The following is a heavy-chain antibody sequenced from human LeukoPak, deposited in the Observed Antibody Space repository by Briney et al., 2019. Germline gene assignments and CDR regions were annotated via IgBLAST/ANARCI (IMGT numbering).Heavy chain of an antibody. J-gene: IGHJ6*03. CDR2: IGTASDT. CDR3: ARGPPRGKYYYMDV. V-gene: IGHV3-13*01. D-gene: IGHD1-1*01. CDR1: SHYA. Sequence: GGSLRLSCAAFSHYAMYWVRQAPGKGLEWVSAIGTASDTYYPGSVEGRFTLSRDNAKNSLYLQMNSLTAGDTAVYYCARGPPRGKYYYMDVWGKGTTVTVSS.